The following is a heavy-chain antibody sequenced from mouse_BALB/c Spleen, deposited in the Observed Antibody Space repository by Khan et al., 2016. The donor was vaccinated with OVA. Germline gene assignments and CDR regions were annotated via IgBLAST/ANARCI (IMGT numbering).Heavy chain of an antibody. CDR1: GYTFTDYY. CDR3: ARRNYFGYTFAY. Sequence: QVQLQQSGAELARPGASVKLSCKASGYTFTDYYINWVKQRPGQGLEWIGEIYPRSGNTYYNEKYKGKATLTADKSSSIASMQLSSLTSEDTAVYFCARRNYFGYTFAYWGQGTLVTVSA. D-gene: IGHD1-2*01. J-gene: IGHJ3*01. V-gene: IGHV1-77*01. CDR2: IYPRSGNT.